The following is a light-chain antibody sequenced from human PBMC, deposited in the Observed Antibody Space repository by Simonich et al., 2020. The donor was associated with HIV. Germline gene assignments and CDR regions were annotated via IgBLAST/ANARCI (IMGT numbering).Light chain of an antibody. Sequence: EIVLTQSPGTLSLTPVERATLSCRASQSVTSSYLAWYQQKPGLAPRLLIYDGASRATGIPDRFSGSGSGTDFTLTISRLEPEDFAVYYCQQYGRTPYTFGQGTKLEIK. CDR2: DGA. V-gene: IGKV3D-20*01. CDR3: QQYGRTPYT. CDR1: QSVTSSY. J-gene: IGKJ2*01.